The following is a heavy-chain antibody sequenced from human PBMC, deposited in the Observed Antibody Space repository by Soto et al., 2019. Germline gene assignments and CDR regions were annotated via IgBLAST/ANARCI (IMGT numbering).Heavy chain of an antibody. D-gene: IGHD6-13*01. V-gene: IGHV3-23*01. CDR3: AKASIAAAGYPDYYYGMDV. Sequence: GGTLRLSCAASGFTFSRWDMSWARPDPGTGLERVSAICGSGGSTYYADSVKCRFTISRDNSKNTLYLQMNSLRAEDTAVYYCAKASIAAAGYPDYYYGMDVWGQGTTVTVSS. CDR1: GFTFSRWD. CDR2: ICGSGGST. J-gene: IGHJ6*02.